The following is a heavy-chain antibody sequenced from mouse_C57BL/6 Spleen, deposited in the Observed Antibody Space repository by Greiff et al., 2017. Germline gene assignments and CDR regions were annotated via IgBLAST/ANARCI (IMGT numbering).Heavy chain of an antibody. V-gene: IGHV1-53*01. Sequence: VQLQQPGTELVKPGASVKLSCKASGYTFTSYWMHWVKQRPGQGLEWIGNINPSNGGTNYNEKFKSKATLTVDKSSSTSYMQLSSLTSEDSAVYYCARDYGSSYVRFAYWGQGTLVTVSA. CDR1: GYTFTSYW. CDR2: INPSNGGT. J-gene: IGHJ3*01. CDR3: ARDYGSSYVRFAY. D-gene: IGHD1-1*01.